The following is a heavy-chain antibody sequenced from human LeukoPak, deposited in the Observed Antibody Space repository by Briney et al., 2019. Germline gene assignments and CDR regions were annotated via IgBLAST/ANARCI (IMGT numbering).Heavy chain of an antibody. V-gene: IGHV3-23*01. CDR3: AKDSITGTYFSLDY. J-gene: IGHJ4*02. D-gene: IGHD1-7*01. CDR1: GFTFSNYA. CDR2: ISASGGTT. Sequence: TGGSLRLSCAASGFTFSNYATSWVRQAPGKGLEWVSVISASGGTTYYADSVKGRFTISRDNSKNTLYLQMSSLRAEDTAVYYCAKDSITGTYFSLDYWGQGTLVTVSS.